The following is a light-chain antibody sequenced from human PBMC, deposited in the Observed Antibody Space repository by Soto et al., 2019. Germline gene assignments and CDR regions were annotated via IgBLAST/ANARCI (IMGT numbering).Light chain of an antibody. CDR1: QGIKND. V-gene: IGKV1-5*03. CDR2: KAS. Sequence: IQMTQSPSSLSASVGDRVTITCRASQGIKNDLAWYQQKPGKAPKLLIYKASSLESGVPSRFSGSGSGTEFTLTISSLQPDDFATYYCQQYNSYWTFGQGTKVDIK. CDR3: QQYNSYWT. J-gene: IGKJ1*01.